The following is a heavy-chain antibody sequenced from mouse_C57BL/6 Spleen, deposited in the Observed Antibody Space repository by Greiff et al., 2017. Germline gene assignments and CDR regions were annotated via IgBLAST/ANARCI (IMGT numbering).Heavy chain of an antibody. CDR3: ARGVTTPLHLDY. CDR1: GYTFTSYW. Sequence: QVQLKQPGAELVKPGASVKLSCKASGYTFTSYWMHWVKQRPGQGLEWIGMIHPNSGSTNYNEKFKSKATLTVDKSSSTAYMQLSSLTSEDSAVYYCARGVTTPLHLDYWGQGTTLTVSS. D-gene: IGHD2-3*01. CDR2: IHPNSGST. V-gene: IGHV1-64*01. J-gene: IGHJ2*01.